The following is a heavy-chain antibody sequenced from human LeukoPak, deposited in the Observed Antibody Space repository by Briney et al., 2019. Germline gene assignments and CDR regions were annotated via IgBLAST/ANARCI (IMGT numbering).Heavy chain of an antibody. J-gene: IGHJ6*03. V-gene: IGHV3-23*01. CDR1: GFTFSSYA. CDR3: AKDDCSSTSCYFWGYYMDV. Sequence: GGSLRLYCAASGFTFSSYAMSWVRQAPGKGLEWVSAISGSGGSTYYADSVKGRFTISRDNSKNTLYLQMNSLRAEDTAVYYCAKDDCSSTSCYFWGYYMDVWGKGTTVTVSS. D-gene: IGHD2-2*01. CDR2: ISGSGGST.